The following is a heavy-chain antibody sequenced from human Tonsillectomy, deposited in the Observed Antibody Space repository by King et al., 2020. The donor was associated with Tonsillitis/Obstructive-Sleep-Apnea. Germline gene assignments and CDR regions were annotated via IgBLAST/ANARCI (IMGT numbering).Heavy chain of an antibody. D-gene: IGHD3-3*01. Sequence: VQLQQWGAGLLKPSETLSLTCAVYGGSFSGYYWSWIRQPPGKGLEWIGEINHSGSTNYNPSLKSRVTISVDTSKNQFSLKLSSVTAADTAVYYCARGGGNYDFWSGYSVYYYYMDVGGKGTTVTVS. J-gene: IGHJ6*03. CDR2: INHSGST. CDR1: GGSFSGYY. CDR3: ARGGGNYDFWSGYSVYYYYMDV. V-gene: IGHV4-34*01.